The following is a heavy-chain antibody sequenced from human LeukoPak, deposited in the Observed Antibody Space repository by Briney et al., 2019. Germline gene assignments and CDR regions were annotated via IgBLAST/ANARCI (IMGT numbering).Heavy chain of an antibody. J-gene: IGHJ4*02. CDR3: ARVEDGGNSNFFDY. V-gene: IGHV4-34*01. CDR1: AGSFSGYY. CDR2: INHSGST. D-gene: IGHD4-23*01. Sequence: KPSETLSLTCAVYAGSFSGYYWSWIRQPPGKGLEWIGEINHSGSTNYNPSLKSRVTISVDTSKNQFSLKLSSVTAADTAVYYCARVEDGGNSNFFDYWGQGTLVTVSS.